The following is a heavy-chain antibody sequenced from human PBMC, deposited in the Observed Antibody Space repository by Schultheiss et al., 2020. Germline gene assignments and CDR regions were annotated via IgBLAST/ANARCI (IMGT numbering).Heavy chain of an antibody. CDR1: GFTFSSYA. V-gene: IGHV3-23*01. D-gene: IGHD3-10*01. CDR2: ISGSGGST. J-gene: IGHJ4*02. CDR3: AKGRGAGSGSLNY. Sequence: GESLKIACAASGFTFSSYAMTWVRQAPGEGLEWVSAISGSGGSTYYADSVKGRFTISRDNSKTTLYLQMNSLRAEDTAVYYCAKGRGAGSGSLNYWGQGTLVTVPS.